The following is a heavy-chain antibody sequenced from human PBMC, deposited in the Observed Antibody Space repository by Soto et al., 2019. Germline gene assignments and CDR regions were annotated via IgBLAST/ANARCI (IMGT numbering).Heavy chain of an antibody. CDR1: GYTFSDHY. V-gene: IGHV1-2*02. D-gene: IGHD3-16*02. CDR3: ASVTVIDFVWGSYRYTFDY. J-gene: IGHJ4*02. Sequence: QGQLVQSGAEVKKPGASVKVSCKASGYTFSDHYIHWVRQAPGQGLEWMGWINPDNGGTNYALNFRGRVTMTRDTTISTAYMELTSLTSDDPAVYFCASVTVIDFVWGSYRYTFDYCGQGTLGTVSS. CDR2: INPDNGGT.